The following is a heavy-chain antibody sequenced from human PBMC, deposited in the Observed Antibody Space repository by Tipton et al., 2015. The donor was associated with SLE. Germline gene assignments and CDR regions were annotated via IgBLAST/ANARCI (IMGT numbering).Heavy chain of an antibody. J-gene: IGHJ3*02. V-gene: IGHV4-34*01. CDR1: GGSFSGYY. CDR3: ARRDVSSSWPDAFDI. Sequence: TLSLTCAVYGGSFSGYYWSWIRQPPGKGLEWIGEINHSGSTNYNPSLKSRVTISVDTSKNQFSLKLSSVTAADTAVYYCARRDVSSSWPDAFDIWGQGTMVTVSS. D-gene: IGHD6-13*01. CDR2: INHSGST.